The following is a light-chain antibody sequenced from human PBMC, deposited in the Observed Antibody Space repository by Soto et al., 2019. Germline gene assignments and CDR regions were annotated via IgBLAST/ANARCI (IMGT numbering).Light chain of an antibody. J-gene: IGKJ1*01. CDR2: DAS. V-gene: IGKV1-5*01. CDR1: QSISSW. CDR3: QQYNSYSPT. Sequence: SEMTQSASTLSASVVYRLTITCLASQSISSWLAWYQQKPGKGPKLLIYDASSLESGVPSRFSGSGSGTEFTLTISSLQPDDFATYYCQQYNSYSPTFGQGTKVDIK.